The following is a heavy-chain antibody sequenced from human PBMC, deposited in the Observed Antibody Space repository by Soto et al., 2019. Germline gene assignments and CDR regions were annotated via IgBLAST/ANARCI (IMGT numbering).Heavy chain of an antibody. Sequence: QVQLQESGPGLVKPSGTLSLTCAVSGGSISSSNWWSWVRQPPGKGLEWIGEIYHSGSTNYNPSLXXRXXISVDKSKNQFSLKLSSVTAADTAEYYCARVSGSYYYGMDVWGQGTTVTVSS. CDR3: ARVSGSYYYGMDV. CDR2: IYHSGST. J-gene: IGHJ6*02. V-gene: IGHV4-4*02. CDR1: GGSISSSNW. D-gene: IGHD1-26*01.